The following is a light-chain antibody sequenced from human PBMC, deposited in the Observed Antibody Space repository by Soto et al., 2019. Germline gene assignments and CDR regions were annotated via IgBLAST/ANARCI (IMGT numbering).Light chain of an antibody. CDR3: HKYNSPPWT. J-gene: IGKJ1*01. CDR2: AAS. CDR1: QGISIY. V-gene: IGKV1-27*01. Sequence: DIQMTQSPSSLSASVGDRVTITCRASQGISIYLAWYQQKPGKAPKLLIYAASTLQSGVPSRFSGSGSGTDFNLTISSLQPEDVATYYRHKYNSPPWTFGQGTKVEIK.